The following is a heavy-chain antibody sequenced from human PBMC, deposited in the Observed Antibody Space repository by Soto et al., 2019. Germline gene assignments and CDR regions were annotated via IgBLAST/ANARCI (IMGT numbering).Heavy chain of an antibody. J-gene: IGHJ3*02. CDR2: IYYSGST. D-gene: IGHD3-9*01. CDR1: GGSISSGDYY. CDR3: ARVHGALRYFAWLPLDAFDI. V-gene: IGHV4-30-4*01. Sequence: PSETLSLTCTVSGGSISSGDYYWSWIRQPPGKGLEWIGYIYYSGSTYYNPSLKSRVTISVDTSKNQFSLKLSSVTAADTAVYYCARVHGALRYFAWLPLDAFDIWGQGTMVTVS.